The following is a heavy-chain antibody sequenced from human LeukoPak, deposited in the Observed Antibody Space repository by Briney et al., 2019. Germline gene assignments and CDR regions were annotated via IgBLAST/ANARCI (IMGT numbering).Heavy chain of an antibody. Sequence: PSETLSLTCTVSGGSISSSSYYWGWIRQPPGKGLEWIGSIYYSGSTYYNPSLKSRVTISVDTSKNQFSLKLISLTAADTAVDYRARDAIVVVPAAHTNYFYYMDVWGKGTTVTVSS. V-gene: IGHV4-39*07. D-gene: IGHD2-2*01. CDR2: IYYSGST. CDR1: GGSISSSSYY. CDR3: ARDAIVVVPAAHTNYFYYMDV. J-gene: IGHJ6*03.